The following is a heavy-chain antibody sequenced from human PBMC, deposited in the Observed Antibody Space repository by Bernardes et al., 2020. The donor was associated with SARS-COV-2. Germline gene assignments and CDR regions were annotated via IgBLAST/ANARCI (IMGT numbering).Heavy chain of an antibody. D-gene: IGHD4-4*01. CDR1: GFTFSSYS. CDR2: ISSCSSYI. Sequence: GGSLRLSCAASGFTFSSYSMNWVRQAPGKGLEWVSSISSCSSYIYYADSVKGRFTISRDNAKNSLYLQMNSLRAEDTAVYYCARGSTVTTSCWFDPWGQGTLVTVSS. V-gene: IGHV3-21*01. J-gene: IGHJ5*02. CDR3: ARGSTVTTSCWFDP.